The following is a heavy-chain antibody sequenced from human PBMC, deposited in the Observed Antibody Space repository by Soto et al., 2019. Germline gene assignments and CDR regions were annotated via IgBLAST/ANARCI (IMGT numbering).Heavy chain of an antibody. D-gene: IGHD6-19*01. CDR3: AREGQWLVRGLDY. V-gene: IGHV4-4*02. J-gene: IGHJ4*02. CDR2: ISHSGST. Sequence: SEPLSLPCPGSGVSISSSIWRSWVRQPPGQGPEWIAEISHSGSTNYNPSLKSRVTISVDKSKKQFSLKLRSVTAADTAVYYCAREGQWLVRGLDYWGQGTLVT. CDR1: GVSISSSIW.